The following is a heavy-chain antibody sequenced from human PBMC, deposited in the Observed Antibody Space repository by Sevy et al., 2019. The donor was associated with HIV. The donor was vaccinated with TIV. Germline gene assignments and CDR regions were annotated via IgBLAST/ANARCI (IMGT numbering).Heavy chain of an antibody. CDR2: IYNNIGST. CDR1: DDPINSYY. Sequence: SETLSLTCSVSDDPINSYYWSWIRQPPGKGLEWIGYIYNNIGSTSYNPSLTSRVTISVDTSKNHFSLKLTSVTAADTAIYYCVRGAVVIGTAATPVLDFWGLGSLVTVSS. D-gene: IGHD2-2*01. J-gene: IGHJ4*02. CDR3: VRGAVVIGTAATPVLDF. V-gene: IGHV4-59*08.